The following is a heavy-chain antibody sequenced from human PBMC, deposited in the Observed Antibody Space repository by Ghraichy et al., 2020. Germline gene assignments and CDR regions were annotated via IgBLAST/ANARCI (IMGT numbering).Heavy chain of an antibody. J-gene: IGHJ4*02. V-gene: IGHV1-69*04. CDR1: GGTFSSYA. CDR2: IIPILGIA. D-gene: IGHD2-2*01. Sequence: SVKVSCKASGGTFSSYAISWVRQAPGQGLEWMGRIIPILGIANYAQKFQGRVTITADKSTSTAYMELSSLRSEDTAVYYCARAGCSSTSCPQSTLDYWGQGTLVTVSS. CDR3: ARAGCSSTSCPQSTLDY.